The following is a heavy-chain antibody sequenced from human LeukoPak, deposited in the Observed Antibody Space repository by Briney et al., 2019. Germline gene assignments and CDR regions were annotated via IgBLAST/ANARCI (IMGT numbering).Heavy chain of an antibody. V-gene: IGHV3-21*01. CDR2: ISASSTYI. CDR1: GFTFSTYS. CDR3: ANSVRGVIVRGFDH. D-gene: IGHD3-10*02. Sequence: GGSLRLSCAASGFTFSTYSMNWVRQAPGKGLEWVSSISASSTYIYYADSVKGRFTISRDNAKNSLYLQMNSLRAEDTAVYYCANSVRGVIVRGFDHWGQGTLLTVSS. J-gene: IGHJ4*02.